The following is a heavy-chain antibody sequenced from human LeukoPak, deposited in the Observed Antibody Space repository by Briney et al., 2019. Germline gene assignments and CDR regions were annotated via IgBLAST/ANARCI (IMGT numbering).Heavy chain of an antibody. CDR1: GYTFTSYD. J-gene: IGHJ6*03. CDR2: INPNSGGT. CDR3: ARGDVVVPAATPFSYYYYMDV. V-gene: IGHV1-2*02. Sequence: ASVKVSCKASGYTFTSYDINWVRQATGQGLEWMGWINPNSGGTNYAQKFQGRVTMTRDTSISTAYMELSRLRSDDTAVYYCARGDVVVPAATPFSYYYYMDVWGKGTTVTVSS. D-gene: IGHD2-2*01.